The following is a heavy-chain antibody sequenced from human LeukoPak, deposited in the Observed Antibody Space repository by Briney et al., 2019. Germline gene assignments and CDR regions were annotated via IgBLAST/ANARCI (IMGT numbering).Heavy chain of an antibody. CDR1: GFTVSSNY. J-gene: IGHJ5*02. CDR3: ARDSSETVPSPLAFDP. D-gene: IGHD4-11*01. V-gene: IGHV3-66*02. Sequence: PGGSPRLSRAASGFTVSSNYMTWVRQAPGKGLEWGSVIYSGGGTFYSDSVKGRFTLSRGHSKNTLYLKMNRLRAEDTAVYYCARDSSETVPSPLAFDPWGQGTLVTVSS. CDR2: IYSGGGT.